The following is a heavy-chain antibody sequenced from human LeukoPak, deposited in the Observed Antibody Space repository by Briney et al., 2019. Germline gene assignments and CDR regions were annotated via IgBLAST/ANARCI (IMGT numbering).Heavy chain of an antibody. CDR1: GGSISTDLYY. J-gene: IGHJ5*01. Sequence: SETLSLTCTVSGGSISTDLYYWTWIRQPAGKGLEWIGRIYSNGWTDYNPPLKSRVSISIDTSKNHFSLKMSLATATDTALYYCARGSGWNSFDSWGQGTLVTVSS. V-gene: IGHV4-61*02. CDR3: ARGSGWNSFDS. D-gene: IGHD6-19*01. CDR2: IYSNGWT.